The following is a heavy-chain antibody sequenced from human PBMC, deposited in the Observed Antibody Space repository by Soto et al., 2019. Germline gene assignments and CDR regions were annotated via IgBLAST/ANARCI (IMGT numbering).Heavy chain of an antibody. CDR1: GDTFNFYS. D-gene: IGHD3-10*01. Sequence: QVQLVQSGAEVKRPGSSVKVSCKASGDTFNFYSINWVRQAPGLGLEWMGRVNPIVSMSNYAKKFQGRVTITADQSNSTAYMERSSLRSEDTAIYYCASSYGSGYRAFDYWGQGALVTVSS. CDR2: VNPIVSMS. J-gene: IGHJ4*02. V-gene: IGHV1-69*02. CDR3: ASSYGSGYRAFDY.